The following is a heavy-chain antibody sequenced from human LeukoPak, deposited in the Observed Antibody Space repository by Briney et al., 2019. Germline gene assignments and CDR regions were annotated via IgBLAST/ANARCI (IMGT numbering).Heavy chain of an antibody. Sequence: GASVKVSCKASGYTFTSYDINWVRQATGQGLEWMGWMNPNSGNTGYAQKFQGRVTMTRNTSISTAYMELSSLRSEDTAVYYCARGNPLGLEWFEDAFDILGQGTMVTVSS. D-gene: IGHD3-3*01. V-gene: IGHV1-8*01. J-gene: IGHJ3*02. CDR3: ARGNPLGLEWFEDAFDI. CDR2: MNPNSGNT. CDR1: GYTFTSYD.